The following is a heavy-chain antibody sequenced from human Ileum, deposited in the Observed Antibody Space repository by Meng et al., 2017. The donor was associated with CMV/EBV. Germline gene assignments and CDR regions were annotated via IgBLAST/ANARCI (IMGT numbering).Heavy chain of an antibody. Sequence: GESLKISCKGSGYSFTSYWIGWVRQMPGKGLEWMGIIYPGDSDTRYSPSFQGQVTISADKSISTAYLQWSSLKASDTAMYYCARPPHGDPNRVYFDYWGQGTLVTVSS. CDR3: ARPPHGDPNRVYFDY. CDR1: GYSFTSYW. J-gene: IGHJ4*02. D-gene: IGHD1-14*01. CDR2: IYPGDSDT. V-gene: IGHV5-51*01.